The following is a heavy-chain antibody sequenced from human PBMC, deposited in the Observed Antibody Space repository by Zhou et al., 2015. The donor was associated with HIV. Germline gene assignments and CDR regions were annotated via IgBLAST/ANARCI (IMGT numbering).Heavy chain of an antibody. J-gene: IGHJ6*03. CDR2: IILIFGTA. Sequence: QVQLVQSGAEVKKPGSSVKVSCKASGGTFSSYAISWVRQAPGQGLEWMGGIILIFGTANYAQKFQGRVTITADESTSTAYMELSSLRSEDTAVYYCASPKYCSSTSCYGYYYMDVWGKGTTVTVSS. D-gene: IGHD2-2*01. CDR1: GGTFSSYA. CDR3: ASPKYCSSTSCYGYYYMDV. V-gene: IGHV1-69*01.